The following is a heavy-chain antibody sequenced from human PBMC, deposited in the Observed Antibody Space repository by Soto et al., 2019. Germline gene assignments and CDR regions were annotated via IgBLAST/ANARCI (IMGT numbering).Heavy chain of an antibody. CDR1: GYTFTNND. V-gene: IGHV1-8*01. D-gene: IGHD3-10*01. Sequence: ASVKVSCKASGYTFTNNDINWVRQATGQGLEWMGWMNPNSGNTGYAQKFQGRVTMTRDTSISTAYMELSRLRSEDTAVYYCVSDTLDSYYADYFDNWGQGTLVTVSS. CDR3: VSDTLDSYYADYFDN. J-gene: IGHJ4*02. CDR2: MNPNSGNT.